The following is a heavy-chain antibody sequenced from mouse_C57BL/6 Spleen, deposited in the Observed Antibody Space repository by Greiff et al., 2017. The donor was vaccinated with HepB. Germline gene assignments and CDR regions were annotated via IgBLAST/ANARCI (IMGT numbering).Heavy chain of an antibody. Sequence: DVQLQESGPGMVKPSQSLSLTCTVTGYSITSGYDWHWIRHFPGNKLEWMGYISYSGSTNYNPSLKSRISITHDTSKNHFFLKLNSVTTEDTATYYCARTGDYGYFDVWGTGTTVTVSS. J-gene: IGHJ1*03. CDR1: GYSITSGYD. CDR2: ISYSGST. CDR3: ARTGDYGYFDV. V-gene: IGHV3-1*01.